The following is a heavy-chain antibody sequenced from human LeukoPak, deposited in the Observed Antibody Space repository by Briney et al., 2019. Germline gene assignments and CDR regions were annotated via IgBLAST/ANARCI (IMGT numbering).Heavy chain of an antibody. D-gene: IGHD2-21*01. CDR2: IYYSGST. J-gene: IGHJ4*02. CDR3: ARFDVVGLYYFDY. CDR1: GGSISSGGYY. Sequence: PSQTLSLTCTVSGGSISSGGYYWSWIRQHPGKGLEWFGYIYYSGSTYYNPSLKSRVTISVDTSKNQFSLKLSSVTAADTAVYYCARFDVVGLYYFDYWGQGTLVTVSS. V-gene: IGHV4-31*03.